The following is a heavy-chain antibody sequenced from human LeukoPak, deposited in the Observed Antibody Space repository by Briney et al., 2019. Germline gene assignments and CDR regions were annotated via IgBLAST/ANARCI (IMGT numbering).Heavy chain of an antibody. D-gene: IGHD3-22*01. CDR3: AKEGDNTGYRYFDD. CDR1: GFKVIGYS. Sequence: GGSLRLSCAASGFKVIGYSMNWVRQAPGKGLEWVSYINSSSGTIIYADSVKGRFTISRDNAKNSLYLQMNSLRAEDTAVYYCAKEGDNTGYRYFDDWGQGTLVSVSS. CDR2: INSSSGTI. J-gene: IGHJ4*02. V-gene: IGHV3-48*04.